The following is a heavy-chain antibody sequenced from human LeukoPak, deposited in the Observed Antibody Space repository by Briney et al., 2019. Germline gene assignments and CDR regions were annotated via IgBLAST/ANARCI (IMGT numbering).Heavy chain of an antibody. D-gene: IGHD2-15*01. Sequence: SQTLSLTCTVSGGSISSGSYYWGWIRQPAGKGLEWIGRIYTSGSTNYNPSLKSRVTISVDTSKNQFSLKLSSVTAADTAVYYCARGLGYCSGGSCFYYMDVWGKGTTVTVSS. CDR2: IYTSGST. J-gene: IGHJ6*03. V-gene: IGHV4-61*02. CDR3: ARGLGYCSGGSCFYYMDV. CDR1: GGSISSGSYY.